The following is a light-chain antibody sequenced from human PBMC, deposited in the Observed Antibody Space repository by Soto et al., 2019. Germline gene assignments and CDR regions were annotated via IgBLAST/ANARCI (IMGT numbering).Light chain of an antibody. CDR1: QGVSSY. CDR3: QERINWPLT. CDR2: DAS. J-gene: IGKJ4*01. V-gene: IGKV3-11*01. Sequence: IVLQQSPATLSVSPGERDTLSCRARQGVSSYLAWYQQKPGQAPRLLIYDASNRSTGIPARFSGSGSGTGFPLTISSLEPEDIAVYYCQERINWPLTFGGGTKVEIK.